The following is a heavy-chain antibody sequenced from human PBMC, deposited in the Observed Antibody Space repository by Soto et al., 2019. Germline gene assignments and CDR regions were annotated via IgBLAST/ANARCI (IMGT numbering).Heavy chain of an antibody. J-gene: IGHJ6*02. CDR1: GGTFSSYA. CDR3: AVVPAAMGYYYYYGMDV. CDR2: IIPIFGTA. D-gene: IGHD2-2*01. V-gene: IGHV1-69*13. Sequence: ASVKVSCKASGGTFSSYAISWVRQAPGQGLEWMGGIIPIFGTANYAQRFQGRVTITADESTSTAYMELSSLRSEDTAVYYCAVVPAAMGYYYYYGMDVWGQGTTVTVSS.